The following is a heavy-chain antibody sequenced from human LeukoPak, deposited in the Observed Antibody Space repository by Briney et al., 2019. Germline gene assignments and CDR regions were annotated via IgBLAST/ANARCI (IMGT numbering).Heavy chain of an antibody. CDR3: ARGPYASSGYYYYYYYYYMDV. Sequence: PSETLSLTCAVYGGSFSGYYWSWLRQPPGKGLEWVGEINHSGSTNYNPSLKSRATISVDTSKNQFSLQLSSVTAADTAVYYCARGPYASSGYYYYYYYYYMDVWGKGTTVTVSS. D-gene: IGHD3-22*01. CDR2: INHSGST. CDR1: GGSFSGYY. J-gene: IGHJ6*03. V-gene: IGHV4-34*01.